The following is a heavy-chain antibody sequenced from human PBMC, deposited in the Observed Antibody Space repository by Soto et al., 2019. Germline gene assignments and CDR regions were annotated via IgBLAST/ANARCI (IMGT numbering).Heavy chain of an antibody. V-gene: IGHV4-31*03. CDR2: IYYSGST. Sequence: LSETLSLTCTVSGGSISSGGYYWSWIRQHPGKGLEWIGYIYYSGSTYYNPSLKSRVTISVDTSKNQFSLKLSSVTAADTAVYYCARAAESSWTRFDYWGQGTLVTVSS. CDR1: GGSISSGGYY. J-gene: IGHJ4*02. D-gene: IGHD6-13*01. CDR3: ARAAESSWTRFDY.